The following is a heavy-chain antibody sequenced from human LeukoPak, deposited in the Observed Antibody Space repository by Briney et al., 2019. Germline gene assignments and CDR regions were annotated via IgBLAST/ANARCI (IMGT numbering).Heavy chain of an antibody. CDR1: FPFSSFE. V-gene: IGHV3-48*03. J-gene: IGHJ4*02. D-gene: IGHD6-19*01. CDR3: ASLSPAVAGYFDY. CDR2: ISSSGSTI. Sequence: GGSPRPPCCTLGFPFSSFEMNWVRQAPGKGLGGWSYISSSGSTIYYEDSVKGRFTISRDNAKNSLYLQMNSLRAEDTAVYYCASLSPAVAGYFDYWGQGTLVTVSS.